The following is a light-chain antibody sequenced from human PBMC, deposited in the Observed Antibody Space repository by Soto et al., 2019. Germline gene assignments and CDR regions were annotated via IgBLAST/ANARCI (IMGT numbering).Light chain of an antibody. CDR3: HQYNTWPPRFT. CDR1: QSVTTK. Sequence: EIVMTQSPAILSLSPGETATLSCRASQSVTTKLAWYQQRPGQTPRLLIYNASTRATAVPARFSGGGSVTEFSLTIRRLQSDDFGVYYCHQYNTWPPRFTFGPGTKVDIK. CDR2: NAS. V-gene: IGKV3-15*01. J-gene: IGKJ3*01.